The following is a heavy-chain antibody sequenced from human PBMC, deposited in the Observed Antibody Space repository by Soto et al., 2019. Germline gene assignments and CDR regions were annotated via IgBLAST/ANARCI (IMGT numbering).Heavy chain of an antibody. CDR1: GYTFTGYY. D-gene: IGHD6-6*01. Sequence: QVQLVQSGAEVKKPGASVKVSCKASGYTFTGYYMHWVRQAPGQGLEWMGWINPNSGGTNYAQKFQGWVTMTRDTSISTAYMELSRLRSDDTAVYYGARASIAARSSFDYYYYYMDVWGKGTTVTVSS. CDR3: ARASIAARSSFDYYYYYMDV. J-gene: IGHJ6*03. V-gene: IGHV1-2*04. CDR2: INPNSGGT.